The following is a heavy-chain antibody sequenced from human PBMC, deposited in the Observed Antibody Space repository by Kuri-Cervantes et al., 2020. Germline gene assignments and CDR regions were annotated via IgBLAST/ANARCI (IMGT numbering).Heavy chain of an antibody. J-gene: IGHJ6*02. CDR3: ARSRDVSYYGMDV. V-gene: IGHV3-74*01. CDR1: GFTFSSYW. CDR2: INTDGTTT. D-gene: IGHD3-10*01. Sequence: GESLKISCVASGFTFSSYWMHWVRQAPGKGLVWVSRINTDGTTTNYADSVKGRFTIPRDSAKNTVYLQMNGLRGEDTAVYYCARSRDVSYYGMDVWGQGTAVTVSS.